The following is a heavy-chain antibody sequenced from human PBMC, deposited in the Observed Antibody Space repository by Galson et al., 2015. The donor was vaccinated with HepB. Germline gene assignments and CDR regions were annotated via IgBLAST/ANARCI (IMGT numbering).Heavy chain of an antibody. CDR2: IYPGDSDT. J-gene: IGHJ3*01. D-gene: IGHD3-10*01. CDR1: GDSFTGHW. CDR3: ARVLVRGDDAFDV. V-gene: IGHV5-51*01. Sequence: QSGAEVTKPGESLKISCKGSGDSFTGHWIGWVRQKPGKGLEWMGIIYPGDSDTKYSPSFQGQVTMSVDKSTNTAYLHWGRLKASDTAIYYCARVLVRGDDAFDVWGQGTMVTVFS.